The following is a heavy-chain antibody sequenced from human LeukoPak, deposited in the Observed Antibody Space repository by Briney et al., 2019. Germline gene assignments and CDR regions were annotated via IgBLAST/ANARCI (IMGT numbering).Heavy chain of an antibody. CDR2: IYYSGST. Sequence: SETLSLTCTVSGGSISSSSYYWGWIRQPPGKGLEWIGSIYYSGSTYYNPSLKGRVTISVDTSKNQFSLKLSSVTAADTAVYYCAREYSSSSVVSPRGDWGQGTLVTVSS. D-gene: IGHD6-6*01. V-gene: IGHV4-39*01. CDR3: AREYSSSSVVSPRGD. J-gene: IGHJ4*02. CDR1: GGSISSSSYY.